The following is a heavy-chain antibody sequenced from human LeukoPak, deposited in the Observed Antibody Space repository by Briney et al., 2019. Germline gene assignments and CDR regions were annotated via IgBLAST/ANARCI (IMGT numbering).Heavy chain of an antibody. J-gene: IGHJ4*02. Sequence: GGSLRLSCAASGFTFSSYWMHWVRQAPGKGLEWVSGISWNSGSIVYADSVKGRFTISRDNAKNSLYLQMNSLRAEDMALYYCAKGRTYSSSSYFDYWGQGTLVTVSS. D-gene: IGHD6-6*01. CDR2: ISWNSGSI. CDR1: GFTFSSYW. V-gene: IGHV3-9*03. CDR3: AKGRTYSSSSYFDY.